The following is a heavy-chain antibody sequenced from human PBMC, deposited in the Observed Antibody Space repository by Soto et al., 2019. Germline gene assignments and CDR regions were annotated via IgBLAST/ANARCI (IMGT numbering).Heavy chain of an antibody. CDR3: ARVEDYSNYPRWDYYYYGMDV. V-gene: IGHV4-31*03. CDR2: IYYSGST. J-gene: IGHJ6*02. Sequence: PSETLSLTCTVPGGSISSGGYYWSWIRQHPGKGLEWIGYIYYSGSTYYNPSLKSRVTISVDTSKNQFSLKLSSVTAADTAVYYCARVEDYSNYPRWDYYYYGMDVWGQGTTVTVSS. CDR1: GGSISSGGYY. D-gene: IGHD4-4*01.